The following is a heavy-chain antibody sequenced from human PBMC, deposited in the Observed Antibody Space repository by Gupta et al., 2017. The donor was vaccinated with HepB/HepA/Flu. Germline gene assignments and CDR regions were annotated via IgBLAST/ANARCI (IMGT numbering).Heavy chain of an antibody. CDR2: ISGSGDIT. CDR1: GFTSSNYG. D-gene: IGHD5-18*01. J-gene: IGHJ4*02. V-gene: IGHV3-23*01. Sequence: ELQPLESRGGLVQPGESLRLSCVASGFTSSNYGMSWVHQAPGKGLEWVSAISGSGDITYYADSVKGRFTISSSKNTLFLQMSSLRAEDTAVYYCAKHQYTFGPLDYWGQGILVSVSS. CDR3: AKHQYTFGPLDY.